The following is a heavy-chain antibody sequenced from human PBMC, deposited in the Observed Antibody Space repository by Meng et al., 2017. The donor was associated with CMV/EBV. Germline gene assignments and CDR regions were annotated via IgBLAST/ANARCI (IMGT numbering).Heavy chain of an antibody. J-gene: IGHJ4*02. CDR2: IYYSGST. CDR1: GGSISSCDYY. Sequence: QEALTASGPGVRKAFTTLSLTCTVSGGSISSCDYYWSWIRQPPGKGLEWIGYIYYSGSTYYNPSLKSRVTISVDTSKNQFSLKLSSVTAADTAVYYCARVTSRVAGAFDYWGQGTLVTVSS. CDR3: ARVTSRVAGAFDY. V-gene: IGHV4-30-4*08. D-gene: IGHD1-14*01.